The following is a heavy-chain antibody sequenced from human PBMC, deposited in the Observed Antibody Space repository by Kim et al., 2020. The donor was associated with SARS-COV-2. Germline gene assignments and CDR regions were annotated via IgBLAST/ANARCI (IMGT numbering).Heavy chain of an antibody. CDR2: IRTNAYGGTT. Sequence: GGSLRLSCTGSGFTFSNFIINWVRQAPGKGLEWVGFIRTNAYGGTTEYAASVKVSLTISSDDSKHIAYVHMIRLKTEATSLYYCTPAFHWGHGTLVTVSS. CDR1: GFTFSNFI. CDR3: TPAFH. V-gene: IGHV3-49*04. J-gene: IGHJ1*01. D-gene: IGHD2-15*01.